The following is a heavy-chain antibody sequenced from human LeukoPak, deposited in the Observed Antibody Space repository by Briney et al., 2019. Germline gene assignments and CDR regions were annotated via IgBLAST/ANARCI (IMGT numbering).Heavy chain of an antibody. D-gene: IGHD6-6*01. CDR3: ATGVAAGPFDY. CDR1: GGSFSGDY. V-gene: IGHV4-34*01. CDR2: INHSGST. Sequence: SETLSLTCAVYGGSFSGDYWSWIRQPPGKGLEWIGEINHSGSTNYNPSLKSRVTISVDTSKNQFSLKLSSVTAADTAVYYCATGVAAGPFDYWGQGTLVTVSS. J-gene: IGHJ4*02.